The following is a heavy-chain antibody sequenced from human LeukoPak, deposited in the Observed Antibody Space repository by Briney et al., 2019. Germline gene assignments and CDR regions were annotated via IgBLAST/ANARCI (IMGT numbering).Heavy chain of an antibody. J-gene: IGHJ4*02. CDR1: GFTFSSYW. Sequence: GGSLRLSCAASGFTFSSYWMSWVRQAPGKGLEWVANIKQDGSEKYYVDSVKGRFTISRDNAKNSLYLQMNSLRAADTAVYYCASGGYYYYFDYWGQGTLVTVSS. D-gene: IGHD3-22*01. CDR3: ASGGYYYYFDY. CDR2: IKQDGSEK. V-gene: IGHV3-7*03.